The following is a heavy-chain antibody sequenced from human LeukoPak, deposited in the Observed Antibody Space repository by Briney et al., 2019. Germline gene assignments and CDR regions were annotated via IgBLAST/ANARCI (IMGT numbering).Heavy chain of an antibody. CDR1: GVSISSYY. CDR2: IFFTGNT. J-gene: IGHJ4*02. CDR3: ARRFDY. Sequence: SETLSLTCTVSGVSISSYYWSWIRQPPGEALQWIGYIFFTGNTNYNPSLRSRVTISIDTSKNQFYLKLSSVTAADTAVYYCARRFDYWGQGTLVTVSS. V-gene: IGHV4-59*12.